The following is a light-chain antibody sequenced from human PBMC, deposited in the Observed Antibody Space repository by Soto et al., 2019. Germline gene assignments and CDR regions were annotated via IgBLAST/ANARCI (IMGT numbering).Light chain of an antibody. Sequence: QSALTQPASVSGSPGQAVTISCTGASSDVGGSDHVSWYQQHPGKAPKLILYEVNNRPSGVSNRFSGSKSGNTASLIISGLQADDEAEDFCSSYSTTNTLVFGSGTKVTVL. J-gene: IGLJ1*01. CDR3: SSYSTTNTLV. V-gene: IGLV2-14*03. CDR1: SSDVGGSDH. CDR2: EVN.